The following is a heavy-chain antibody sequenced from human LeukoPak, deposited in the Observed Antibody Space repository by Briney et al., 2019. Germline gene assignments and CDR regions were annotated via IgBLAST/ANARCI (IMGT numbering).Heavy chain of an antibody. D-gene: IGHD6-19*01. V-gene: IGHV1-8*01. CDR1: GYTFTSYD. Sequence: GASVKVSCKASGYTFTSYDINWVRQATGQGLEWMGWMNPNSGNTGYAQKLQGRVTMTTDTSTSTAYMELRSLRSDDTAVYYCARDRGSGWSNWFDPWGQGTLVTVSS. J-gene: IGHJ5*02. CDR3: ARDRGSGWSNWFDP. CDR2: MNPNSGNT.